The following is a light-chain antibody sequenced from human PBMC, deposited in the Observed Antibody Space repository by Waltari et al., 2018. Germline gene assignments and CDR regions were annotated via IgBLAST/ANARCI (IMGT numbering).Light chain of an antibody. CDR3: LVYMGSGIWV. Sequence: QPVVTQEPSLSVSPGGTVPPTCFLSSASVSSPSSLTWYQQRPGQTPRTLVYKTNIRSSGVPDRFSGSSLGNKAALIITGAQADDECDYYCLVYMGSGIWVFGGGTKLTVL. J-gene: IGLJ3*02. CDR2: KTN. V-gene: IGLV8-61*01. CDR1: SASVSSPSS.